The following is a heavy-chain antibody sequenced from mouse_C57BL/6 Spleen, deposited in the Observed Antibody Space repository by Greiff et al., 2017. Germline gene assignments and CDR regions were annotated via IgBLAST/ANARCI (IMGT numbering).Heavy chain of an antibody. D-gene: IGHD2-1*01. CDR3: ARGGNYGDYYAMDY. CDR2: IYPGGGYT. CDR1: GYTFTNYW. Sequence: QVQLQQSGAELVRPGTSVKLSCKASGYTFTNYWIGWAKQRPGHGLEWIGDIYPGGGYTNYNEKFKGKATLTADKSSSTAYMQFSSLTSEDSAIYYCARGGNYGDYYAMDYWGQGTSVSVSS. V-gene: IGHV1-63*01. J-gene: IGHJ4*01.